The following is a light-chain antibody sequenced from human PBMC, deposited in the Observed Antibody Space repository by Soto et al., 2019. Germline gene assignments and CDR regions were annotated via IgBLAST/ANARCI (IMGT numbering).Light chain of an antibody. CDR1: SSDVGGYNY. V-gene: IGLV2-14*01. J-gene: IGLJ1*01. CDR2: EFS. CDR3: SSYTSSSTRV. Sequence: QSALTQPASVSGSPGQSITISCTGTSSDVGGYNYVSWYQQHPGKAPKLMIYEFSNRPSGVSNRFSGSKSGNTASLNISGLQDEDEADYYCSSYTSSSTRVFGTGTKLTVL.